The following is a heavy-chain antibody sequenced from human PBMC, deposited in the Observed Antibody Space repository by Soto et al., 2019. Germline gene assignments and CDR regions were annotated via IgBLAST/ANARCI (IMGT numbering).Heavy chain of an antibody. Sequence: ASVKVSCKASGFTFTSSAVQWVRQARGQRLEWIGWIVVGSGNTNYAQKFQERVTITRDMSTSTAYMELSSLRSEDTAVYYCAADLGLGDYDILTGYPDYWGQGTLVTVSS. CDR3: AADLGLGDYDILTGYPDY. J-gene: IGHJ4*02. CDR1: GFTFTSSA. V-gene: IGHV1-58*01. CDR2: IVVGSGNT. D-gene: IGHD3-9*01.